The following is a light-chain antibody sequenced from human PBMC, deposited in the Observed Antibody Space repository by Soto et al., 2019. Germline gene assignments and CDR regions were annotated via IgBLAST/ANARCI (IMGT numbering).Light chain of an antibody. CDR1: QSVSSY. V-gene: IGKV3-11*01. Sequence: EIVLTQSPGTLSLSPGERATLSCRASQSVSSYLAWYQQKPGQAPGLLIYDASNRATGIPARFSGSGSGTDFTLTISSLEPEDFAVYYCQQRSNWLLTFGGGTKVEIK. J-gene: IGKJ4*01. CDR3: QQRSNWLLT. CDR2: DAS.